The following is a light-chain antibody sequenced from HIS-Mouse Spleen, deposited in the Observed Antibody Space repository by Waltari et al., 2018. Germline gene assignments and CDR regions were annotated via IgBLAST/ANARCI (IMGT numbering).Light chain of an antibody. V-gene: IGLV2-23*01. CDR1: SSDVGSYNL. CDR2: EGS. Sequence: QSALTQPASVSGSPGPSITLPCTGTSSDVGSYNLVSWYQQHPGKAPKLMIYEGSKRPSGVSNRFSGSKSGNTASLTISGLQAEDEADYYCCSYAGSSTLVFGGGTKLTVL. J-gene: IGLJ2*01. CDR3: CSYAGSSTLV.